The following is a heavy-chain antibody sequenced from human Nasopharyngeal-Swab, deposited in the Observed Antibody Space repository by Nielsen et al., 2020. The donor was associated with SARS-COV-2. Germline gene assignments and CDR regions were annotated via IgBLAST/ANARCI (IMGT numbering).Heavy chain of an antibody. J-gene: IGHJ4*02. Sequence: GESLKISCAASGFTFSSYWIHWVRQALGKGLVWVSRLYTDGITANYADSVKGRFTISRDNANNTVYLQMNSLRAEDTAVYYCTRGCGGDCHGIDYWGRGTLVTVSS. CDR1: GFTFSSYW. V-gene: IGHV3-74*01. CDR2: LYTDGITA. CDR3: TRGCGGDCHGIDY. D-gene: IGHD2-21*02.